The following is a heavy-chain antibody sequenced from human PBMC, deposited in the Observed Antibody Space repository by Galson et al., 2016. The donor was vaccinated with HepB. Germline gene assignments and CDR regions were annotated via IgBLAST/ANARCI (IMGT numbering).Heavy chain of an antibody. CDR1: GFTFSSYW. J-gene: IGHJ5*02. CDR2: IKQDGSEE. CDR3: ARDFPFAHDL. D-gene: IGHD2/OR15-2a*01. V-gene: IGHV3-7*03. Sequence: SLRLSCATSGFTFSSYWMAWVRHTPSQGLEWVANIKQDGSEEYYVDFVKGRFTISRDNAKNSLYLQMNSLRAEDTAVYYCARDFPFAHDLWGPGTLVTVSS.